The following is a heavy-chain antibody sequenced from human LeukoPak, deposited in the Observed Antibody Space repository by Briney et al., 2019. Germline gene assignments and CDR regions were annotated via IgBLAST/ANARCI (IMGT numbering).Heavy chain of an antibody. D-gene: IGHD2-2*01. V-gene: IGHV4-38-2*01. CDR3: ARSFGARYQLLFDY. CDR1: GYSISSGYY. J-gene: IGHJ4*02. CDR2: IYHSGST. Sequence: SETLSLTCAVSGYSISSGYYWAWIRQPPGKGLEWIGNIYHSGSTYYNPSLKSRVTISVDTSKNQFSLKLSSVTAADTAVYYCARSFGARYQLLFDYWGQGTLVTVSS.